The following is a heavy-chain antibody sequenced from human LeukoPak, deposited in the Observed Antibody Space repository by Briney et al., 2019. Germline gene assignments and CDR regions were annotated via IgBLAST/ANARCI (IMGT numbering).Heavy chain of an antibody. CDR1: GGSFSGYY. J-gene: IGHJ4*02. D-gene: IGHD4-23*01. CDR3: ARGCNSGFDY. CDR2: INHSGST. V-gene: IGHV4-34*01. Sequence: SETLSLTCAVYGGSFSGYYWSWIRQPPGKGLEWIGEINHSGSTNYNPSLKSRVTISVDTSKNQFSRKLSSVTAADTAVYYCARGCNSGFDYWGQGTLVTVSS.